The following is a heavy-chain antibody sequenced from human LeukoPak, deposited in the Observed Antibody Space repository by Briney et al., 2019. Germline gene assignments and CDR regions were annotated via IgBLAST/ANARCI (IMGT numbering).Heavy chain of an antibody. CDR2: IHYSGST. CDR3: ARALRARITGTTASVYGMDV. Sequence: SEILSLICTVSPDSLSTHYWSWIRQPPGKGLEWLAYIHYSGSTKYSPSIETRVTISEDTSKNQFSLKLSSVTAADTAVYYCARALRARITGTTASVYGMDVWGQGTTVTVSS. J-gene: IGHJ6*02. D-gene: IGHD1-20*01. CDR1: PDSLSTHY. V-gene: IGHV4-59*11.